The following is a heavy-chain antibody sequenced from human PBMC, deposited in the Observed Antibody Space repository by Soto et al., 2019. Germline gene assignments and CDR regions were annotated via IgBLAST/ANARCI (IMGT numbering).Heavy chain of an antibody. CDR1: GFSISSSNW. CDR3: AIQGGYYYSHDY. Sequence: SATLSLTCAISGFSISSSNWWSVVRQAPGKGLEWIGEIYHSGSTNYNPSLKSRVTISVDKSKNQFSLKLSSVTAADTAVYYCAIQGGYYYSHDYWGQGTLVTVS. CDR2: IYHSGST. D-gene: IGHD3-22*01. J-gene: IGHJ4*02. V-gene: IGHV4-4*02.